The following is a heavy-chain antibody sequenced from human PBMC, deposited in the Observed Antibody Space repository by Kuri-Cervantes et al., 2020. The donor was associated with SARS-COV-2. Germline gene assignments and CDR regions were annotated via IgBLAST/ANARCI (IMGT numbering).Heavy chain of an antibody. V-gene: IGHV1-69*05. CDR2: IIPIFGTA. D-gene: IGHD3-3*01. CDR1: GGTFSSYA. J-gene: IGHJ4*02. CDR3: ARERITIFGVVRGEWDY. Sequence: SVKVSCKASGGTFSSYAISWVRQAPGQGLEWMGGIIPIFGTANYAQKFQGRVTITTDESTSTAYMELRSLRSDDTAVYYCARERITIFGVVRGEWDYWGQGTLVTVSS.